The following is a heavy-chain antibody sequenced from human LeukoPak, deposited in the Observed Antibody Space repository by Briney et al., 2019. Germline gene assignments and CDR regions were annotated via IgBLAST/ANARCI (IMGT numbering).Heavy chain of an antibody. CDR3: GRHVPGVCGGGSCYSFDY. Sequence: PSETLSLTCTVSGGSISSSSYYWGWIRQPPGKGLEWIGSIYYSGSTYYNPSLKSRVTISVDTSKNQFSLKLSSVTAADTAVYYCGRHVPGVCGGGSCYSFDYWGQGTLVTVSS. CDR2: IYYSGST. D-gene: IGHD2-15*01. V-gene: IGHV4-39*01. CDR1: GGSISSSSYY. J-gene: IGHJ4*02.